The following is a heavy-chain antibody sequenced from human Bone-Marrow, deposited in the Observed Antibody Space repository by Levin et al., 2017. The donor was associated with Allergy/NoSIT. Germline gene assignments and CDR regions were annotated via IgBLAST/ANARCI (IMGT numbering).Heavy chain of an antibody. CDR1: GFSFSTYG. J-gene: IGHJ6*02. CDR3: AMDSGYQENFYHYGLDV. Sequence: GGSLRLSCAASGFSFSTYGMHWVRQAPGKGLEWVALISYDGSKKYYADSVKGRFTISRDNSKNVLYVQMNSLRVEDTALYYCAMDSGYQENFYHYGLDVWGQGTTVTVSS. V-gene: IGHV3-30*03. CDR2: ISYDGSKK. D-gene: IGHD5-12*01.